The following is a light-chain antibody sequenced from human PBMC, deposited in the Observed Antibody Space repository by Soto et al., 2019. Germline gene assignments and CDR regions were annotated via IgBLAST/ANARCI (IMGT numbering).Light chain of an antibody. V-gene: IGKV2-28*01. CDR1: QSLLHSNGYNC. CDR3: MQALQTPLT. Sequence: DIVMTQSPLSLPVTPGEPASISCRSSQSLLHSNGYNCLDWYLQKPGQPPQLLIYLGSNRASGVHDRFSGSGSGTDFTLKISRVEAEDVGIYYCMQALQTPLTFGGGTKVEIK. CDR2: LGS. J-gene: IGKJ4*01.